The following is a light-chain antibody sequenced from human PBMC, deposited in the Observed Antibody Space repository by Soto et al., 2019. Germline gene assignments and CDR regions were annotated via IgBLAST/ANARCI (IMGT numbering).Light chain of an antibody. J-gene: IGKJ1*01. CDR2: AAS. Sequence: DIQMTQSPSSLSASVGDRVTITCRASQSISSYLNWYQQKPGKAPKLLIYAASSLQSGVPSRFSGSGSGTDFTLTISSLQPEDFATYYCQQSYSTPPWTFGQ. CDR3: QQSYSTPPWT. V-gene: IGKV1-39*01. CDR1: QSISSY.